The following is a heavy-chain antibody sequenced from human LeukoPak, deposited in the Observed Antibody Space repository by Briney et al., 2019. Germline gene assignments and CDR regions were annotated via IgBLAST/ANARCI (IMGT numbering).Heavy chain of an antibody. CDR1: GFSFSTDT. J-gene: IGHJ4*02. Sequence: GGSLRLSCAASGFSFSTDTVNWVRQAPGKGLEWVASISSSSTYIYYTNSVKGRFAISRDNARNSVHLQMTSLRTEDTAVYYCARGVEPLAANTLAYWGQGTLVTVSS. V-gene: IGHV3-21*01. D-gene: IGHD1-14*01. CDR3: ARGVEPLAANTLAY. CDR2: ISSSSTYI.